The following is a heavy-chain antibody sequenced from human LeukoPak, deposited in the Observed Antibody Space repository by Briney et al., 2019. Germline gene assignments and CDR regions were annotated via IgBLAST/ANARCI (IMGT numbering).Heavy chain of an antibody. CDR2: IYSGGST. CDR1: GFTVSSNY. CDR3: ARGAFDNWKNY. Sequence: PGGSLRLSCAASGFTVSSNYMSWVRQAPGKGLEWVSVIYSGGSTYYADSVKGRFTISRDNSKNTLYLQMNSLRAEDTAVYYCARGAFDNWKNYWGQGTLVTVSS. D-gene: IGHD1-20*01. V-gene: IGHV3-66*01. J-gene: IGHJ4*02.